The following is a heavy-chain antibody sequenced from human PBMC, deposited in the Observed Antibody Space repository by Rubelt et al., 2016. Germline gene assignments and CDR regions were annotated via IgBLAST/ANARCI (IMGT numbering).Heavy chain of an antibody. J-gene: IGHJ4*02. D-gene: IGHD2/OR15-2a*01. CDR3: ARDEGIFSSQGIYYFDY. CDR2: IHTSGST. CDR1: GASMNSHY. Sequence: VQLQESGPGLVKPSETLSLTCTVSGASMNSHYWNWIRQPAGKGLEWIGRIHTSGSTNYNPSFKSRVTMSVDTSKSQFSLRLSSVTAADTAVYYCARDEGIFSSQGIYYFDYWGQGTLVTVSS. V-gene: IGHV4-4*07.